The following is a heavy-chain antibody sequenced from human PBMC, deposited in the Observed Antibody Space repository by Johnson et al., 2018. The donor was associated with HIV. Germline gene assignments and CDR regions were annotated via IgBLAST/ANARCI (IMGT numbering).Heavy chain of an antibody. CDR1: GFTFSSFT. Sequence: MQLVESGGGVVRPGRSLRLSCAASGFTFSSFTMHWVRQAPGKGLEWVAVISDDVSSTFYVDSVKGRFTISRDNSNNTLYLQMSGLSAEDTALYYCARGPLFYYSSGLWAFDIWGQGTMVTVSS. CDR3: ARGPLFYYSSGLWAFDI. J-gene: IGHJ3*02. CDR2: ISDDVSST. D-gene: IGHD3-10*01. V-gene: IGHV3-30*04.